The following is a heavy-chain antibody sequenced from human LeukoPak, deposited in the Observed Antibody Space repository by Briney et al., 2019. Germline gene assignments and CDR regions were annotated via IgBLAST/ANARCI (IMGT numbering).Heavy chain of an antibody. CDR3: ASVPYDSSGYAPFDY. J-gene: IGHJ4*02. CDR2: IYYSGST. D-gene: IGHD3-22*01. CDR1: GGSISTYY. V-gene: IGHV4-59*01. Sequence: SETLSLSCTVSGGSISTYYWSWIRRPPGKGLEWIGYIYYSGSTNYNPSLKSRVSISVDRSKNQFSLRLSSVTAADTAVYFCASVPYDSSGYAPFDYWGQGTLVTVSS.